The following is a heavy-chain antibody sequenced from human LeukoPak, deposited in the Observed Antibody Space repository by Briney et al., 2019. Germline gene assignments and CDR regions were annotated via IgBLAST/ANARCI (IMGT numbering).Heavy chain of an antibody. CDR3: ARGAYYDFWSGTTGHYFYMDV. CDR1: GYSISSGYY. Sequence: SETLSLTCTVSGYSISSGYYWGWIRQPPGKGLEWIGSIYHSGSTYYNPSLKSRVTISVDTSKNQFSLKLTSVTAADTAVYYCARGAYYDFWSGTTGHYFYMDVWGKGTTVTVSS. J-gene: IGHJ6*03. V-gene: IGHV4-38-2*02. D-gene: IGHD3-3*01. CDR2: IYHSGST.